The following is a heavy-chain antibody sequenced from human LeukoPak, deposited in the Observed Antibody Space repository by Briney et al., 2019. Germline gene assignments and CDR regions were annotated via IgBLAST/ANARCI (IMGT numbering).Heavy chain of an antibody. CDR3: ARALWSGETTNFDY. CDR1: GGSISSYY. Sequence: SETLSLTCTVSGGSISSYYWSWIRQSPGKGLEWIGYIYYSGSTNSNPSLKSRVTISIDTSKNHFSLKLSSVTAADTAVYYCARALWSGETTNFDYWGQGTLVTVSS. J-gene: IGHJ4*02. V-gene: IGHV4-59*01. CDR2: IYYSGST. D-gene: IGHD3-10*01.